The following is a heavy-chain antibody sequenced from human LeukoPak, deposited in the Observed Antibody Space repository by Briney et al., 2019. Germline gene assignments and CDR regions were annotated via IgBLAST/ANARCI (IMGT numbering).Heavy chain of an antibody. CDR1: GFTFSSYA. CDR3: AKSSNHYRPFDD. J-gene: IGHJ4*02. Sequence: GGSLRLSCAASGFTFSSYAMSWVRQAPGKGLEWVSGINGSGFTTYYADSVKGRFTISRGNSKNTLYVQKNSLRAEATAVYYCAKSSNHYRPFDDWGQGTLVTVSS. V-gene: IGHV3-23*01. CDR2: INGSGFTT. D-gene: IGHD3-16*02.